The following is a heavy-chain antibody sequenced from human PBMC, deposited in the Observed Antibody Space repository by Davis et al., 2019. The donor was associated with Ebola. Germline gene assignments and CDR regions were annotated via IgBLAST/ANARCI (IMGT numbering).Heavy chain of an antibody. D-gene: IGHD5-18*01. CDR3: ARAGSGYSYSLGY. CDR2: INHSGST. V-gene: IGHV4-34*01. J-gene: IGHJ4*02. Sequence: SETLSLTCAVYGGSFSDYYWNWIRQPPGKGLEWIGAINHSGSTNYSPSLKSRATISVDTSKNQFSLKLSSVTAADTAVYYCARAGSGYSYSLGYWGQGTLVTVSS. CDR1: GGSFSDYY.